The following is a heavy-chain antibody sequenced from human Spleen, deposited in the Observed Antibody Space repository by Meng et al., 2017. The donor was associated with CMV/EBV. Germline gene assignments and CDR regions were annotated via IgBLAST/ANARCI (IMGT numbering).Heavy chain of an antibody. Sequence: ASVKVSCKASGYTFTDYYIHWVRQAPGQGLEWMGWINPNSGGTDYAQKLQGRVTMTRDTSISTAYMELSRLRSDDTAVYYCARAKTGTTPSWFDPWGQGTPVTVSS. V-gene: IGHV1-2*02. CDR2: INPNSGGT. D-gene: IGHD1-7*01. CDR3: ARAKTGTTPSWFDP. J-gene: IGHJ5*02. CDR1: GYTFTDYY.